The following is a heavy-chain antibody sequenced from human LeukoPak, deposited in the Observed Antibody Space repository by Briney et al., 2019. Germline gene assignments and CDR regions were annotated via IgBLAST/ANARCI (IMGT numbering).Heavy chain of an antibody. D-gene: IGHD2-2*01. CDR3: ARGAVVPYCCSTRCRAYYFDY. CDR1: GFTFSGYS. J-gene: IGHJ4*02. Sequence: GGSLRLSCAASGFTFSGYSMNWVRQAPGKGLEWVSYISSSSSYIYYADSVQGRFTISRDNAKNSLYLQMNSLRAEDTAVYYCARGAVVPYCCSTRCRAYYFDYWGQGTLVTVSS. V-gene: IGHV3-21*01. CDR2: ISSSSSYI.